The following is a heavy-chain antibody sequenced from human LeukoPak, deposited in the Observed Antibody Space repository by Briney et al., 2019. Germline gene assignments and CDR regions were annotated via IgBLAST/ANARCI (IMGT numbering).Heavy chain of an antibody. CDR1: GYTFTSYY. CDR2: INPSGGST. J-gene: IGHJ6*02. Sequence: ASVKVSCKASGYTFTSYYMHWVRQAPGQGLEWMGIINPSGGSTSYAQKFQGRVTMTRDTSTSTVYMELSSLRSEDTAVYCCARAEGAYYDFWSGNNHYYYGMDVWGQGTTVTVSS. D-gene: IGHD3-3*01. V-gene: IGHV1-46*01. CDR3: ARAEGAYYDFWSGNNHYYYGMDV.